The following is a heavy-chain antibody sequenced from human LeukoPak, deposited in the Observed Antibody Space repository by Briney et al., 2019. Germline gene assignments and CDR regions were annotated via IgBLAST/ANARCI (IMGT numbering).Heavy chain of an antibody. CDR3: ARRRIVATIDY. CDR2: IYYSGST. CDR1: GGSISSSNYY. V-gene: IGHV4-39*01. D-gene: IGHD5-12*01. J-gene: IGHJ4*02. Sequence: SETLSLTCTVSGGSISSSNYYCGWIRQPPGKGLEWIGSIYYSGSTYYNPSLKSRVTISVDTFKNQFSLKLSSVTAADTAVYYCARRRIVATIDYWGQGTLVTVSS.